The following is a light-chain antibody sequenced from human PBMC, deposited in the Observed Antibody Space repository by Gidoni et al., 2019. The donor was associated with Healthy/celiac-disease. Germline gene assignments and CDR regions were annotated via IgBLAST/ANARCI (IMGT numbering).Light chain of an antibody. Sequence: EIVFTQSPATLALSPGARATLSCRARQSVSSYLACYQQKPGHAPRLLIYDASNRATGIPARFSGSGSGTDFTLTISRLDPEDFAVYYCQQRSNWSRTFGQGTKVEIK. CDR2: DAS. V-gene: IGKV3-11*01. CDR3: QQRSNWSRT. CDR1: QSVSSY. J-gene: IGKJ1*01.